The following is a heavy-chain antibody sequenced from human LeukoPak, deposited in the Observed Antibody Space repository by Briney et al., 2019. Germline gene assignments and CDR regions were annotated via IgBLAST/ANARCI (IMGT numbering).Heavy chain of an antibody. CDR2: INQDGSEK. V-gene: IGHV3-7*03. J-gene: IGHJ4*02. CDR1: GFTFSSYW. Sequence: PGGALRLSCAASGFTFSSYWMSWVRQAPGKGLEGVADINQDGSEKYYVDSVKGGFTISRDNAKNSLYLQMNSLRAEDTAVYYCASGLPQDYWGQGTLVTVSS. CDR3: ASGLPQDY. D-gene: IGHD5-12*01.